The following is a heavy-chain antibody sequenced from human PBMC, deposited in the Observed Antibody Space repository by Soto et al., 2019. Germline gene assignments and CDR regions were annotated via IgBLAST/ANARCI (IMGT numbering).Heavy chain of an antibody. Sequence: EVQLVESGGGLVKPGGSLRLSCAGSGFSLSAYYMNWIRQAPGKGLEWVSAISSSTIYIHYADSVKGRFTISRDNAKGSLYLQMTSLSAEDAAVYYCALRETTMLKKGGWGQGTLVTVSS. CDR2: ISSSTIYI. CDR1: GFSLSAYY. CDR3: ALRETTMLKKGG. D-gene: IGHD5-18*01. V-gene: IGHV3-21*01. J-gene: IGHJ4*02.